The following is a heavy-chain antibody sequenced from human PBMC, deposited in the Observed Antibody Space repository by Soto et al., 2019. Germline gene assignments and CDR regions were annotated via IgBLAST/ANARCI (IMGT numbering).Heavy chain of an antibody. CDR3: AKYCSSDVCFVY. D-gene: IGHD2-8*01. J-gene: IGHJ4*02. Sequence: PGGSLRLSCASSGFTFSPCSMNWVRQAPGKGLEWVSFISGSGDTKYYADSVKGRFTISRDNAKNSLYLQMSSLRDEDTAVYYCAKYCSSDVCFVYWGQGTLVTVSS. CDR2: ISGSGDTK. CDR1: GFTFSPCS. V-gene: IGHV3-48*02.